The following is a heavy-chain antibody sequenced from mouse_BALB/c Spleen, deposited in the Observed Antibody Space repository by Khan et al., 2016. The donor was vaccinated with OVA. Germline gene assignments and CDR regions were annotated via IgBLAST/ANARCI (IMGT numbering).Heavy chain of an antibody. CDR2: ISPGSGDT. J-gene: IGHJ3*01. CDR1: GYTFTDYY. V-gene: IGHV1-77*01. CDR3: ARRNYFGYTFAY. D-gene: IGHD1-2*01. Sequence: QVQLQQSGAELARPWASVKLSCKASGYTFTDYYINWVKQRTGQGLEWIGEISPGSGDTYYNEKFKGKATLTADKSSSTVYMQLSSLTAEASAVYFCARRNYFGYTFAYWGQGTLVTVSA.